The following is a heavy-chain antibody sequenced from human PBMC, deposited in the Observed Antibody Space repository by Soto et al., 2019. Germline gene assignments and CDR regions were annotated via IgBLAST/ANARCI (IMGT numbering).Heavy chain of an antibody. J-gene: IGHJ4*02. Sequence: HPGGSLRLSCEASGFSFSSFAMNWVRQAPGRGLEWVSYISDDGASIYYAGSLKGRFTISRDNSKNTLYLQMNSLREEDTAVYYCARTGYDRSGYFVEYYFDYWGQGTLVTVSS. CDR1: GFSFSSFA. CDR2: ISDDGASI. V-gene: IGHV3-48*02. D-gene: IGHD3-22*01. CDR3: ARTGYDRSGYFVEYYFDY.